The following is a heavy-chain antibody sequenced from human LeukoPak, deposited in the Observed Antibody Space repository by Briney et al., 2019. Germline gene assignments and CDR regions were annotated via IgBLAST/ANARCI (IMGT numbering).Heavy chain of an antibody. CDR3: ARGRRRLDY. Sequence: SETLSLTCTVSGGSISPYYWSWIRHPPGKGLEWIGYIYYSGSTNYNPSLKGRVTMSVDTSKNQFSLKVRSVTAADTAFYYCARGRRRLDYWGQGIQVTVSS. J-gene: IGHJ4*02. CDR2: IYYSGST. CDR1: GGSISPYY. V-gene: IGHV4-59*01. D-gene: IGHD1-1*01.